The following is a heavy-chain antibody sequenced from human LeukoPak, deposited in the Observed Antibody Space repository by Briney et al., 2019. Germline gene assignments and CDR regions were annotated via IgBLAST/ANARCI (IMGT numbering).Heavy chain of an antibody. CDR1: GFTFSNSA. J-gene: IGHJ4*02. CDR2: LSGSGITT. V-gene: IGHV3-23*01. D-gene: IGHD6-13*01. Sequence: PGGSLRLSCAASGFTFSNSAMSWVRQAPGKGLEWVSTLSGSGITTYYADSVKGRFTISRDNSKNTLYLQMNSLRAEDTAVYYCARGIAAAGPGVYWGQGTLVTVSS. CDR3: ARGIAAAGPGVY.